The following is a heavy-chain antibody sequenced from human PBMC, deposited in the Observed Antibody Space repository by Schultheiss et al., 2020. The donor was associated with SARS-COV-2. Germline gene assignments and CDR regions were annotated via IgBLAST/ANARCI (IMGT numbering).Heavy chain of an antibody. CDR3: ARDDLGYSYGPLRY. D-gene: IGHD5-18*01. CDR2: IYYSGST. CDR1: GGSISSYY. Sequence: SETLSLTCTVSGGSISSYYWSWIRQPAGKGLEWIGSIYYSGSTNYNPSLKSRVTMSVDTSKNQFSLKLSSVTAADTAVYYCARDDLGYSYGPLRYWGQGTLVTVSS. V-gene: IGHV4-4*07. J-gene: IGHJ4*02.